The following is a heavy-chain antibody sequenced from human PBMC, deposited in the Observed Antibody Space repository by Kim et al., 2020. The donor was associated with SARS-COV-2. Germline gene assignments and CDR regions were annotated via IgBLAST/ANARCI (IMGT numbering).Heavy chain of an antibody. CDR1: GYTFTGYY. Sequence: ASVKVSCKASGYTFTGYYMHWVRQAPGQGLEWMGRINPNSGGTNYAQKFQGRVTMTRDTSIITAYMELSRLRSDDTAVYYCARDRGKGTGDYGYWSQGTLVTVSS. CDR3: ARDRGKGTGDYGY. J-gene: IGHJ4*02. V-gene: IGHV1-2*06. CDR2: INPNSGGT. D-gene: IGHD4-17*01.